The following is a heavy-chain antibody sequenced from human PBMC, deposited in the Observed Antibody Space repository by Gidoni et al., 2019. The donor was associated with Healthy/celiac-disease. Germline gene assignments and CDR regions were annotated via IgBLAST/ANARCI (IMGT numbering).Heavy chain of an antibody. J-gene: IGHJ5*02. CDR2: INTSGSN. D-gene: IGHD3-22*01. CDR3: AAYPSLYDRSGYYVA. V-gene: IGHV4-4*07. CDR1: GGSIRNHY. Sequence: QVHLQESGPGLVKPSETLALTCTVSGGSIRNHYCAWVRQSAGKGLEWIGRINTSGSNTYNPSLQSRVTMSLDTSKSQFSLRLTSVTAADTAVYFCAAYPSLYDRSGYYVAWGQGTLVTVSS.